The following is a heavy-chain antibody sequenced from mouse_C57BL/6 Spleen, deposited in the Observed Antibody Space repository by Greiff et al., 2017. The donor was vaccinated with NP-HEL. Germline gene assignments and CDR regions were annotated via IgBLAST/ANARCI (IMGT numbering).Heavy chain of an antibody. CDR1: GYTFTDYY. V-gene: IGHV1-76*01. D-gene: IGHD4-1*01. Sequence: QVQLQQSGAELVRPGASVKLSCKASGYTFTDYYINWVKQRPGQGLEWIARIYPGSGNTYYNEKFKGKATLTAEKSSSTAYMQLSSLTSEDSAVYFCARRGTGPYFDCWGQGTTLTVSS. CDR2: IYPGSGNT. J-gene: IGHJ2*01. CDR3: ARRGTGPYFDC.